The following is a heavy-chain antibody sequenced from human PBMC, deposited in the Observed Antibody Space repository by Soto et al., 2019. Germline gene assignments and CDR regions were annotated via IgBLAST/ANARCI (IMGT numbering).Heavy chain of an antibody. V-gene: IGHV3-21*01. CDR1: GFTFSSYS. J-gene: IGHJ5*02. Sequence: EVQLVASGGGLVKPGGSLRLSCAASGFTFSSYSMNWVRQAPGKGLEWVSAISSSSSYIYYADPVKGRCTISRDNAKNSMYLQMNSLRAEDTAVYYGAREYCSGGSCINPWGQGTLVTVSS. CDR2: ISSSSSYI. CDR3: AREYCSGGSCINP. D-gene: IGHD2-15*01.